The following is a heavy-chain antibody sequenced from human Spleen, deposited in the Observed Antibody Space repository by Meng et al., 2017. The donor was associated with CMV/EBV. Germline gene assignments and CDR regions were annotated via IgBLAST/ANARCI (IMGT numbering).Heavy chain of an antibody. CDR2: ISWNSDNI. CDR1: GFTFDDYA. D-gene: IGHD3-3*01. V-gene: IGHV3-9*01. J-gene: IGHJ4*02. CDR3: ARSVYDFWSGYYFDY. Sequence: GGSLRLSCAASGFTFDDYAMHWVRQAPGKGLEWVSGISWNSDNIGYADSVKGRFTISRDNAKNSLYLQMNSLRAEDTAVYYCARSVYDFWSGYYFDYWGQGTLVTVSS.